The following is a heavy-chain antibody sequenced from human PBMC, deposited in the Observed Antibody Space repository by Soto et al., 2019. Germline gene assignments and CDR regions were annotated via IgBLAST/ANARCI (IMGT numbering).Heavy chain of an antibody. CDR2: IYYSGRT. D-gene: IGHD3-9*01. J-gene: IGHJ4*02. CDR1: GGSISSGGYN. CDR3: ARAPGYDILTGYPAGGSDY. V-gene: IGHV4-31*03. Sequence: QVQLQESGPGLVKPSQTLSLTCTVSGGSISSGGYNWSWIRQHPGKGLEWIGYIYYSGRTYYNPSLKSRVTISVDTSKNQFSLKLSSVTAADTAVYYCARAPGYDILTGYPAGGSDYWGQGTLVTVSS.